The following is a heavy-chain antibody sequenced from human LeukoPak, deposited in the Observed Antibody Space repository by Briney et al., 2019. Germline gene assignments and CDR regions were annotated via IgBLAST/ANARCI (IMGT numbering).Heavy chain of an antibody. CDR2: IWYDGSNK. J-gene: IGHJ1*01. CDR3: ASYYYDSSGYFQR. V-gene: IGHV3-33*01. Sequence: PGRSLRLSCAASGFTFSSYGMHRVRQAPGKGREWVAVIWYDGSNKDYADFVKGRFTISRDNSKNTLYLQMNSLRAEDTAVYYCASYYYDSSGYFQRWGQGTLVTVSS. CDR1: GFTFSSYG. D-gene: IGHD3-22*01.